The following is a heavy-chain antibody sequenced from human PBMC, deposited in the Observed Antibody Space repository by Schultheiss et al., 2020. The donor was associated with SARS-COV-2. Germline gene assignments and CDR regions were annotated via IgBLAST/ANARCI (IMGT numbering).Heavy chain of an antibody. Sequence: SQTLSLTCAISGDSVSSNSAAWNWIRQSPSRGLEWLGRTYYRSKWYNDYAVSVKSRITINPDTSKNHFSLQLNSVTPEDTAVYYCARDRRYIVVVPAAMNGMDVWGQGTTVTVSS. CDR3: ARDRRYIVVVPAAMNGMDV. D-gene: IGHD2-2*01. J-gene: IGHJ6*02. CDR2: TYYRSKWYN. V-gene: IGHV6-1*01. CDR1: GDSVSSNSAA.